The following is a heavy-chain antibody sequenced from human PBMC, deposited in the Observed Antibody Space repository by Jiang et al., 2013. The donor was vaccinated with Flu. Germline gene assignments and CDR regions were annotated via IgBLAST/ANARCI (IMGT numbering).Heavy chain of an antibody. V-gene: IGHV4-59*08. CDR2: IYYSGST. CDR1: GGSISSYY. CDR3: TRRSYGDSYDY. Sequence: LLKPSETLSLTCTVSGGSISSYYWSWIRQPPGKGLEWIGYIYYSGSTNYNPSLKSRVTISVDTSKNQFSLKLSSVTAADTAVYYCTRRSYGDSYDYWGQGTLVTVSS. D-gene: IGHD4-17*01. J-gene: IGHJ4*02.